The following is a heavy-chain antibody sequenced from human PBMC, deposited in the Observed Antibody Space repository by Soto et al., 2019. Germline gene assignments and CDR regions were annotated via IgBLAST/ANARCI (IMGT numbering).Heavy chain of an antibody. Sequence: QVQLVQSGAEVRKPGSSVRVSCKASGGSFNRHTISWVRQAPGQGLEWMGGIIPIFGTANHAQKFQGRITINAEESTSTVYMEFSCPRSDDKAIYYCARGWGYDSTDYYYAYWGQGTLVIVSS. CDR2: IIPIFGTA. CDR3: ARGWGYDSTDYYYAY. CDR1: GGSFNRHT. J-gene: IGHJ4*02. D-gene: IGHD3-22*01. V-gene: IGHV1-69*01.